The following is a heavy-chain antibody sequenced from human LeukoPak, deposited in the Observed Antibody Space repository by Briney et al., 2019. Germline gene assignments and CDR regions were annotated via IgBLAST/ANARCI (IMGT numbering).Heavy chain of an antibody. V-gene: IGHV3-30*18. CDR3: AKDYYGYGMDV. Sequence: PGGSLRLSCAASGFTFSSYGMHWVRQAPGKGPEWVAVISYDGSNKYYADSVKGRFTISKDNSKNTLYLQMNSLRAEDTAVYYCAKDYYGYGMDVWGKGTTVTVSS. J-gene: IGHJ6*04. CDR1: GFTFSSYG. CDR2: ISYDGSNK.